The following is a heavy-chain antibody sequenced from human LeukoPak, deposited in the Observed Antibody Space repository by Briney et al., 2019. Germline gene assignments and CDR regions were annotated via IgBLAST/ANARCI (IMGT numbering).Heavy chain of an antibody. V-gene: IGHV1-69*04. D-gene: IGHD3-22*01. CDR1: GDTFSSYA. Sequence: ASVKVSCKASGDTFSSYAISWVRQAPGQGLEWMGRIIPILGIANYAQKFQGRVTITADKSTSTAYMELSSLRSEDTAVYYCAYDSPHQFDYWGQGTLVTVSS. CDR3: AYDSPHQFDY. CDR2: IIPILGIA. J-gene: IGHJ4*02.